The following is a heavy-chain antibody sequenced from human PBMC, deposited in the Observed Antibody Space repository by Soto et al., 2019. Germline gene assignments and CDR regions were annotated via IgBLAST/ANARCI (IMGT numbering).Heavy chain of an antibody. CDR1: GLSLSTSGMC. D-gene: IGHD3-22*01. CDR2: IDWDDDK. CDR3: ARYYYDSSGLWRWYGMDV. J-gene: IGHJ6*02. V-gene: IGHV2-70*11. Sequence: SGPTLVNPTQTLTLPCTFSGLSLSTSGMCVRRILQPPGKALEWLARIDWDDDKYYSTSLKTRLTISKDTSKNQVVLTMTNMDPVDTATYYCARYYYDSSGLWRWYGMDVWGQGT.